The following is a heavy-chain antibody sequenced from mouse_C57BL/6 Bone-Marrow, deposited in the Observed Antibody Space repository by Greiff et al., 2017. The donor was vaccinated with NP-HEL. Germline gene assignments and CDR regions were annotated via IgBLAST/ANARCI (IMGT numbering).Heavy chain of an antibody. V-gene: IGHV5-17*01. CDR3: ARRYYGSGLAY. CDR2: ISSGSSTI. CDR1: GFTFSDYG. Sequence: EVKLVESGGGLVKPGGSLKLSCAASGFTFSDYGMHWVRQAPEKGLEWVAYISSGSSTIYYADTVKGRFTFSRDNAKNTLFLQMTSLRSEDTAMYYCARRYYGSGLAYWGQGTLVTVSA. D-gene: IGHD1-1*01. J-gene: IGHJ3*01.